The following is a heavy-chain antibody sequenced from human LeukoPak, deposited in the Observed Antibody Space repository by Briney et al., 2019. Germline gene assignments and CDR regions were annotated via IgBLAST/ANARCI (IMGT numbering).Heavy chain of an antibody. V-gene: IGHV1-8*01. Sequence: ASVKVSCKASGYTFTSYDINWVRQATGQGLEWMGWMNPNSGKTGSVQKFQGRVTITRNTSISTVYMELSSLRSEDTAVYYCATWYYYDSSDYYLADYWGQGTLVTVSS. J-gene: IGHJ4*02. D-gene: IGHD3-22*01. CDR3: ATWYYYDSSDYYLADY. CDR1: GYTFTSYD. CDR2: MNPNSGKT.